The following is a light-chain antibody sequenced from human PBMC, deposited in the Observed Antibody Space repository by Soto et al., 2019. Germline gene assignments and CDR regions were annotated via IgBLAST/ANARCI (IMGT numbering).Light chain of an antibody. V-gene: IGKV1-5*03. CDR2: KAS. Sequence: DIQMTQSPSTLSASVGDRVTIACRASQNIDSWLAWYQQKPGKAPKLLIYKASTLESGVPSRFSGSGSGTEFSLTISSLQPDDFATYYCQQYNPYSTFGPGTNVDIK. CDR1: QNIDSW. CDR3: QQYNPYST. J-gene: IGKJ3*01.